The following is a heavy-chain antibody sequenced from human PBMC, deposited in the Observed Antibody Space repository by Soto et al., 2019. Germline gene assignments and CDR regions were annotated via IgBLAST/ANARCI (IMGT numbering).Heavy chain of an antibody. D-gene: IGHD2-2*01. V-gene: IGHV1-2*02. CDR3: ERDPPRYVTSSPEGAGL. CDR1: GYTFTDSH. CDR2: INPKTGDT. Sequence: ASVKVSCKASGYTFTDSHIHWVRQASGQGLEWLGWINPKTGDTNYPQKFQGRITMTRDTSMSTAYMELTNLTSDDTAVYYCERDPPRYVTSSPEGAGLWGQGTLVTVS. J-gene: IGHJ4*02.